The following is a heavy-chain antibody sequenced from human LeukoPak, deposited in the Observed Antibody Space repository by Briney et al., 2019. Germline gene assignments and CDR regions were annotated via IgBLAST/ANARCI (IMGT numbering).Heavy chain of an antibody. Sequence: SETLSLTCTVSGYSISSGYYWGWIRQPPGKGLEWIGHIYKIGTTNYNPSLKSRLTISADTSKNQFSLKLRSVTAADTAVYYCVIGVGWQPDYWGQGALVTVSS. CDR1: GYSISSGYY. CDR3: VIGVGWQPDY. J-gene: IGHJ4*02. CDR2: IYKIGTT. D-gene: IGHD2-15*01. V-gene: IGHV4-38-2*02.